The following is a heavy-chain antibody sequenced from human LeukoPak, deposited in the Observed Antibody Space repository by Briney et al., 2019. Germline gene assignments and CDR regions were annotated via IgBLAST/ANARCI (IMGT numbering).Heavy chain of an antibody. V-gene: IGHV4-59*01. D-gene: IGHD4-17*01. CDR2: IYYSGST. CDR3: ARVVTTFFYFGWFDP. CDR1: GGSISSYY. Sequence: SETLSLTCTVSGGSISSYYWSWIRQPPGKGLEWIGYIYYSGSTNYNPSLKSRVTISVDTSKNQFSLKLSSVTAADTVVYYCARVVTTFFYFGWFDPWGQGTLVTVSS. J-gene: IGHJ5*02.